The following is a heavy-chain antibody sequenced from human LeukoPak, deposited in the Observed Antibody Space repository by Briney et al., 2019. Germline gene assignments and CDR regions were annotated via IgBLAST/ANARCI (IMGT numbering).Heavy chain of an antibody. Sequence: PSQTLSLTCTVSGGSISSGGYYWSWIRQHPGKGLEWIGYIYYSGSTYYNPSLKSRVTISVDTSKNQFSLKLSSETAADTAVYYCARATSSWYHNIDYWGQGTLVTVSS. CDR3: ARATSSWYHNIDY. V-gene: IGHV4-31*03. CDR1: GGSISSGGYY. D-gene: IGHD6-13*01. CDR2: IYYSGST. J-gene: IGHJ4*02.